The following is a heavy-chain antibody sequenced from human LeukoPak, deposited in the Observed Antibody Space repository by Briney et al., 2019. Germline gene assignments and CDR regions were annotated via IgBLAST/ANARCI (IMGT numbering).Heavy chain of an antibody. CDR1: GGSISSSSYY. Sequence: SETLSLTCTVSGGSISSSSYYWGWIRQPPGKGLEWIGSIYYSGSTNYNPSLKSRVTISVDTSKNQCSLKLSSVTAADTAVYYCAREVSDGYNYFDYWGQGTLVTVSS. J-gene: IGHJ4*02. V-gene: IGHV4-39*07. CDR3: AREVSDGYNYFDY. CDR2: IYYSGST. D-gene: IGHD5-24*01.